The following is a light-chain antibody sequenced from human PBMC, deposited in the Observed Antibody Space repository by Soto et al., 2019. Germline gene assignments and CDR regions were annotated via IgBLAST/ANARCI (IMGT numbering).Light chain of an antibody. CDR1: QGIRNA. V-gene: IGKV1-17*02. CDR3: LQQNSYPWT. J-gene: IGKJ1*01. Sequence: GDRVALTCRASQGIRNALGWYQQKPGKAPKSLIYAASSLQSGVPSRFSGSGSGTEFTLTITNLQPEDFATYYCLQQNSYPWTFGQGTKVEIK. CDR2: AAS.